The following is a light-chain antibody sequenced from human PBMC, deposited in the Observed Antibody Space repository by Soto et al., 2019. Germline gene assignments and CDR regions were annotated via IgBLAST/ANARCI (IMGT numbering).Light chain of an antibody. CDR1: SSDVGGYNY. CDR3: LSYSGSSSSYV. CDR2: EVT. Sequence: QSVLTQPASVSGSPGQPITISCSGTSSDVGGYNYVSWYQQNPGKAPKLMIYEVTNRPSGVSSRFSGSKSGNTAYLTISGLQAEDEADYCCLSYSGSSSSYVFGTGTKVTVL. J-gene: IGLJ1*01. V-gene: IGLV2-14*01.